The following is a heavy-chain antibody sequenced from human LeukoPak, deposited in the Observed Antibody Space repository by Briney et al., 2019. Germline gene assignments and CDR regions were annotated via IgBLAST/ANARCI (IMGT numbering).Heavy chain of an antibody. CDR2: INSDGSST. CDR1: GFTFSSYW. D-gene: IGHD1-26*01. J-gene: IGHJ6*02. CDR3: ARDRWVGATSSRYYYGMDV. V-gene: IGHV3-74*01. Sequence: SGGSLRLSCAASGFTFSSYWMHWVRQAPGEGLVWVSRINSDGSSTSYADSVKGRFTISRDNAKNTLYLQMNSLRAEDTAVYCCARDRWVGATSSRYYYGMDVWGQGTTVTVSS.